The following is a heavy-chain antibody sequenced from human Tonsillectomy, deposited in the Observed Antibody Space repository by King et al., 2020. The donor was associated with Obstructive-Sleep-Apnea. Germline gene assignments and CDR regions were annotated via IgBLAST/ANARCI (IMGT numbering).Heavy chain of an antibody. CDR1: GGSISSYY. CDR3: ASTHYDILTGPPDAFDI. J-gene: IGHJ3*02. V-gene: IGHV4-59*01. D-gene: IGHD3-9*01. CDR2: IYYIGSP. Sequence: QLQESGPGLVKPSETLSLTCTVSGGSISSYYWSWIRQPPGKGLEWIGYIYYIGSPNYNPSLKSRVTISVDTSKNQFSLKRSSVTAADTAVYYCASTHYDILTGPPDAFDIWGQGTMVTVSS.